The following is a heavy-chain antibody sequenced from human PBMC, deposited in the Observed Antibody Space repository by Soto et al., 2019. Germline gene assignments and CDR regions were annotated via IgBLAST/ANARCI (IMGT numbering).Heavy chain of an antibody. Sequence: SETLSLTCTVSGGSISSYYWSWIRQPPGKGLEWIGYIYYSGSTNYNPSLKSRVTISVDTSKNQFSLKLSSVTAADTAVYYCARASGYSYGYEYWGQGTLVTVSS. CDR1: GGSISSYY. J-gene: IGHJ4*02. V-gene: IGHV4-59*01. D-gene: IGHD5-18*01. CDR3: ARASGYSYGYEY. CDR2: IYYSGST.